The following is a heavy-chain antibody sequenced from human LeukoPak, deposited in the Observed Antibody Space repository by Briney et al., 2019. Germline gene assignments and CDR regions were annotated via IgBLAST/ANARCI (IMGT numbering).Heavy chain of an antibody. J-gene: IGHJ6*02. Sequence: ASVKVSCKASGYTFTGYYMHWVRQAPGQGLEWMGWINPNSGGTNYAQKFQGRVTMTRDTSISTAHMELSRLRSDDTAVYYCARGHCSSTSCYPYYYYYGMDVWGQGTTVTVSS. CDR2: INPNSGGT. CDR3: ARGHCSSTSCYPYYYYYGMDV. V-gene: IGHV1-2*02. CDR1: GYTFTGYY. D-gene: IGHD2-2*01.